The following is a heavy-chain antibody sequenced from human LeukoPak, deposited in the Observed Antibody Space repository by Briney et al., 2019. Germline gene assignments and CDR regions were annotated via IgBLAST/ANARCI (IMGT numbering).Heavy chain of an antibody. CDR1: GFTFSGYS. J-gene: IGHJ4*02. Sequence: KPGGSLRLSCAASGFTFSGYSMTWVRQAPGKGLEWVSSISSSASYMSYVDSVKGRFTISRDNAENSLYLQMNSLRVEDTAVYYCARDLRQWLVDYWGQGTPVTVSS. V-gene: IGHV3-21*01. CDR3: ARDLRQWLVDY. CDR2: ISSSASYM. D-gene: IGHD6-19*01.